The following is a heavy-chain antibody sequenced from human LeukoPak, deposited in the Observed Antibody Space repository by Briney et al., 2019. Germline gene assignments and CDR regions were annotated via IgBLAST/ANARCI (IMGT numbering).Heavy chain of an antibody. Sequence: PSETLSLTCTVSGGSISSYYWSWLRQPAGKGLEWVGRIYTSGSTNYNPSLKSRVTMSVDTSKNQFSLKLSSVTAADTAVYYCARENSIAARSGNWFDPWGQGTLVTVSS. J-gene: IGHJ5*02. CDR3: ARENSIAARSGNWFDP. D-gene: IGHD6-6*01. CDR1: GGSISSYY. V-gene: IGHV4-4*07. CDR2: IYTSGST.